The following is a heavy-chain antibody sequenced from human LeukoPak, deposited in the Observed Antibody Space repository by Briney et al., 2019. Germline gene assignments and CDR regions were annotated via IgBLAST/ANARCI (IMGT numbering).Heavy chain of an antibody. CDR1: DDSITMYY. CDR2: IDHTGST. V-gene: IGHV4-59*01. J-gene: IGHJ6*03. D-gene: IGHD1-1*01. Sequence: SETLSLTCSVSDDSITMYYWTWIRQPPGKGLEWIGYIDHTGSTNFNPSLNGRVSISRDTTKNLFSLRLRSVTAADTAVYFCARGRVSSSTWYSTYYYYFYMDVWGKGTTVTVSS. CDR3: ARGRVSSSTWYSTYYYYFYMDV.